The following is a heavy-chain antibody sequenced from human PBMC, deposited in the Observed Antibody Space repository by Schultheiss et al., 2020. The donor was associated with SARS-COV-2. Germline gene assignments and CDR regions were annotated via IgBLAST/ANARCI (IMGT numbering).Heavy chain of an antibody. CDR3: ARDSPLTYGTVWDLFEL. Sequence: GGSLRLSCVVSGFTFSSYGMHWVRQAPGKGLEWVANIKYDGSDSYYVDSVKGRFTISRDNAKNSLYLQMNSLRAEDTAVYYCARDSPLTYGTVWDLFELWGQGTLVTVSS. CDR1: GFTFSSYG. V-gene: IGHV3-7*01. J-gene: IGHJ4*02. D-gene: IGHD3-10*01. CDR2: IKYDGSDS.